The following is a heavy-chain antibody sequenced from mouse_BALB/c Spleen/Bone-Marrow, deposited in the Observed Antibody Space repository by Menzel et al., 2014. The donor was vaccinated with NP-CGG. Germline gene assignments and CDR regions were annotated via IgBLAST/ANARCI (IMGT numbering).Heavy chain of an antibody. CDR1: GYTSXSYY. V-gene: IGHV1S81*02. CDR3: TRSRRAMDH. D-gene: IGHD2-12*01. J-gene: IGHJ4*01. Sequence: VQLQQSGAELVKSGASVKLSCKASGYTSXSYYMCWVKQRPGQGLEWIGEINPSNGGTNFNEKFKSKATLTVDKSSSTAYMSLSSLTSEDSAVYYCTRSRRAMDHWGQGTSVTVSS. CDR2: INPSNGGT.